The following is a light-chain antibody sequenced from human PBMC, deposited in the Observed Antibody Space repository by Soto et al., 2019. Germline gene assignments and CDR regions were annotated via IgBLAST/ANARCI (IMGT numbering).Light chain of an antibody. CDR3: HRYHTCTIA. CDR2: GAS. Sequence: DIVMPQSPATLSVAPGERVTFSCRASQGVSRQLAWYQHKPGQAPRLLISGASTGATGIPARFSGSGSGTEFTLTISSLQSEDCAINYCHRYHTCTIAFGGETK. J-gene: IGKJ4*01. CDR1: QGVSRQ. V-gene: IGKV3-15*01.